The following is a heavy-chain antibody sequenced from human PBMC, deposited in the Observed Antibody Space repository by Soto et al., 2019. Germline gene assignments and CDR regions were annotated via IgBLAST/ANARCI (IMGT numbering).Heavy chain of an antibody. CDR3: ARHLEYCSGGRCYAVYDY. CDR2: IKQDESDK. Sequence: PGGSLSLSCVASGFAISTSWMSWVRQAPGRGLEWVANIKQDESDKSYVDSVKGRFTLSRDNAKNSLYLQMNSLRAEDTAVYYCARHLEYCSGGRCYAVYDYWGQGTLVTVSS. D-gene: IGHD2-15*01. V-gene: IGHV3-7*01. J-gene: IGHJ4*02. CDR1: GFAISTSW.